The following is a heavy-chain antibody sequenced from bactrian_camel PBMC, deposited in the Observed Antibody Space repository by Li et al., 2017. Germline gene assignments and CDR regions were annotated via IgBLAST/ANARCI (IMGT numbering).Heavy chain of an antibody. CDR1: GYTYSSNC. Sequence: QLVESGGGSVQPGGSLRLSCGASGYTYSSNCMGWFRQAPGKEREGVAFVYFGGSRTYYADSVKGRFTITQDKGKNMVYLLMNSLKPDDSGTYYCKIVTCLRCTVWRGAVCIGAQNTYWGQGTQVTVS. V-gene: IGHV3S40*01. J-gene: IGHJ4*01. CDR2: VYFGGSRT. CDR3: KIVTCLRCTVWRGAVCIGAQNTY. D-gene: IGHD5*01.